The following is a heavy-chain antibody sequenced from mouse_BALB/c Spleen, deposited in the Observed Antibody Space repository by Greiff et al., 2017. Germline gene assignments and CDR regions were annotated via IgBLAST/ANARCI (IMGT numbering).Heavy chain of an antibody. CDR3: ARTDYYGSSQAWFAY. CDR1: GYTFTDHY. J-gene: IGHJ3*01. V-gene: IGHV1-84*02. D-gene: IGHD1-1*01. Sequence: QVQLQQSGPELVKPGASVKISCKASGYTFTDHYINWVKQKPGQGLEWIGWIYPGSANTKYNEKFKGKATLTVDTSSSTAYMQLSSLTSEDTAVYFCARTDYYGSSQAWFAYWGQGTLVTVSA. CDR2: IYPGSANT.